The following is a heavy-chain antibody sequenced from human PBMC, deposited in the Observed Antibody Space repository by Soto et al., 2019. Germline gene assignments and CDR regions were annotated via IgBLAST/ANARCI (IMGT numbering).Heavy chain of an antibody. CDR2: IYPSDGST. V-gene: IGHV1-46*03. J-gene: IGHJ3*01. D-gene: IGHD1-1*01. Sequence: ASVKVSCKASGYTFTSYYMHWVRQAPGQGLEWMGRIYPSDGSTSYAQKFQGRVTMTGDTSTSTAYMELSSLSSEDTAVYHCGRVFAGNWNDDPSGGAFDPWGQGTKVTVSS. CDR1: GYTFTSYY. CDR3: GRVFAGNWNDDPSGGAFDP.